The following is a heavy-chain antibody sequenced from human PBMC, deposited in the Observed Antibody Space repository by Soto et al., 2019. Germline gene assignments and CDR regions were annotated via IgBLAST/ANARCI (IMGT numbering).Heavy chain of an antibody. CDR1: GFPFCNHW. CDR2: VKSDGSST. Sequence: PGGSLRLSCAASGFPFCNHWMHWVRQGPGKGLVWVARVKSDGSSTSYADSVKGRFTISRDSAKNTLYLQMNSLRVEDTAVYYCARDNWNSYWGQGTLVTVSS. D-gene: IGHD1-1*01. J-gene: IGHJ4*02. CDR3: ARDNWNSY. V-gene: IGHV3-74*01.